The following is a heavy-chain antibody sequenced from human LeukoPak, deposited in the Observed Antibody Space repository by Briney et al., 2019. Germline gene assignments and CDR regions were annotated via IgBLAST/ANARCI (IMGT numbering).Heavy chain of an antibody. CDR3: AKKRYSSGWSRLYYFDY. D-gene: IGHD6-19*01. Sequence: GGSLRLSCAAFGFTFSSYAMSWVRQAPGKGLEWVSAISGSGGSTYYADSVKGRFTISRDNSKNTLYLQMNSLRAEDTAVYYCAKKRYSSGWSRLYYFDYWGQGTLVTVSS. V-gene: IGHV3-23*01. CDR2: ISGSGGST. CDR1: GFTFSSYA. J-gene: IGHJ4*02.